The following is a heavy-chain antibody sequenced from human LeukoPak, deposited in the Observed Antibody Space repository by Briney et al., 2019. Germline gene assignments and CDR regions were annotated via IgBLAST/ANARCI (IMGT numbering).Heavy chain of an antibody. V-gene: IGHV4-59*01. Sequence: SETLSLTCTVSGGSISSYYWSWIRQPPGKGLEWIGYIYYSGSTNYNPSLKSRVTISVDASKNQFSLKLSSVTAADTAVYYCARVGEDYYDSSGYYYGKGYFQHWGQGTLVTVSS. CDR3: ARVGEDYYDSSGYYYGKGYFQH. CDR1: GGSISSYY. CDR2: IYYSGST. J-gene: IGHJ1*01. D-gene: IGHD3-22*01.